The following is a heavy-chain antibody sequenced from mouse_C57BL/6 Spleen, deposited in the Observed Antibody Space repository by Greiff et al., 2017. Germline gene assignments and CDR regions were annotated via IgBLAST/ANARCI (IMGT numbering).Heavy chain of an antibody. CDR2: ILPGSGST. Sequence: QVQLKQSGAELMKPGASVKLSCKATGYTFTGYWIEWVKQRPGHGLEWIGEILPGSGSTNYNEKFKGKATFTADTSSNTAYMQLSSLTTDDSAIYYCARSGGLRRDYYAMDYWGQGTSVTVSS. CDR1: GYTFTGYW. V-gene: IGHV1-9*01. J-gene: IGHJ4*01. D-gene: IGHD2-4*01. CDR3: ARSGGLRRDYYAMDY.